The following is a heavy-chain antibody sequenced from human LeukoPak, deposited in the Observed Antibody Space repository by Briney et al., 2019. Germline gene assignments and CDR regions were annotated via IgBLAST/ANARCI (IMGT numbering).Heavy chain of an antibody. D-gene: IGHD2-15*01. Sequence: PGGSLRLSCAASGFTFSSYGMHWVRQAPGKGLEWVAVIWYDGSNKYYADSVKGRFTISRDNSKNTLYLQMSSLRAEDTAVYYCARDSYCNGNRCYLTTPYWGQGTLVTVSS. V-gene: IGHV3-33*01. CDR3: ARDSYCNGNRCYLTTPY. CDR2: IWYDGSNK. CDR1: GFTFSSYG. J-gene: IGHJ4*02.